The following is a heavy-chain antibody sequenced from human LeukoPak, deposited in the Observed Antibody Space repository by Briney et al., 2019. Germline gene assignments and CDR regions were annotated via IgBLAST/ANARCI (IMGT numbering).Heavy chain of an antibody. V-gene: IGHV3-23*01. CDR3: AKGRPDLYSSGWYLRELDY. CDR1: GFTFSSYA. D-gene: IGHD6-19*01. Sequence: HPGGSLRLSCAASGFTFSSYAMSWVRQAPGKGLEWVSAISGSGGNTYYADSVKGRFTISRDNSKNTLYLQMNSLRAEDTAVYYCAKGRPDLYSSGWYLRELDYWGQGTLVTVSS. CDR2: ISGSGGNT. J-gene: IGHJ4*02.